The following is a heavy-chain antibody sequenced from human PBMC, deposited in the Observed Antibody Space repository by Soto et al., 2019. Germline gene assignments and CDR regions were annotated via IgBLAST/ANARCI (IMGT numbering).Heavy chain of an antibody. CDR1: GGSFSGYY. V-gene: IGHV4-34*01. J-gene: IGHJ5*02. D-gene: IGHD6-13*01. CDR3: ARGGSSSWHNWFDP. CDR2: INHSGST. Sequence: SETLSLTCAFYGGSFSGYYWSWIRQPPGKGLEWIGEINHSGSTNYNPSLKSRVTISVDTSKNQFSLKLSSVTAADTAVCYCARGGSSSWHNWFDPWGQGTLVTVSS.